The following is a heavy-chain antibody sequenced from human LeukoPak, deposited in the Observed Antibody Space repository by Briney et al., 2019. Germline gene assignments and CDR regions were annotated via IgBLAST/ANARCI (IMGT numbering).Heavy chain of an antibody. CDR1: GGSFSGYY. Sequence: SETLSLTCAVYGGSFSGYYWSWIPDPPGRGREGIGEINHSGSTNYNPSLKSRVTISVDTSKNQFSLKLSSVTAADTAVYYCARGRYTAMVTREYYFDYWGQGTLVTVSS. J-gene: IGHJ4*02. CDR3: ARGRYTAMVTREYYFDY. D-gene: IGHD5-18*01. CDR2: INHSGST. V-gene: IGHV4-34*01.